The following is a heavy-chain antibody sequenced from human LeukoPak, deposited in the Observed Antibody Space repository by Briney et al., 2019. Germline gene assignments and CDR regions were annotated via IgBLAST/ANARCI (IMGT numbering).Heavy chain of an antibody. J-gene: IGHJ4*02. CDR2: TSYNGNT. CDR1: GYTFSNYG. D-gene: IGHD6-19*01. V-gene: IGHV1-18*04. CDR3: ARHSGSGWQALGY. Sequence: ASVKVSCKASGYTFSNYGISWVRQAPGLGLEWMGWTSYNGNTNYAQKFQDRVTMTTDTSTTTAYIELRSLESDDTAVYYCARHSGSGWQALGYWGQGTLVTVSS.